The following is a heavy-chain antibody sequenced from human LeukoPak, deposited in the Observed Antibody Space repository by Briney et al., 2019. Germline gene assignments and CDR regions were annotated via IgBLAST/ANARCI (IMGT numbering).Heavy chain of an antibody. V-gene: IGHV3-7*01. D-gene: IGHD3-22*01. Sequence: GRSLRLSCAASGFTFSRYWMTWVRQAPGKGLEWVANMKEDGSEKYYVDSVKGRFTISRDNAKNSLYLQMNSLRAEDTAVYYCARLNYYDNKGPDAFDIWGQGTMVTVSS. CDR1: GFTFSRYW. CDR3: ARLNYYDNKGPDAFDI. CDR2: MKEDGSEK. J-gene: IGHJ3*02.